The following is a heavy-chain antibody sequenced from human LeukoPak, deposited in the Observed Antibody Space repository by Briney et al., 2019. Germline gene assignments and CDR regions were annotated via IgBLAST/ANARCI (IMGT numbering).Heavy chain of an antibody. CDR1: GGSISNNIYF. Sequence: PSETLSLTCTVSGGSISNNIYFWGWIRQPPGKGLEWIGNMHYGGNTYYNPSLKSRVTISGDTSKNRFSLKLSSVTAADTAVYYCARHDDAFDIWGQGTMVTVSS. CDR3: ARHDDAFDI. J-gene: IGHJ3*02. CDR2: MHYGGNT. V-gene: IGHV4-39*01.